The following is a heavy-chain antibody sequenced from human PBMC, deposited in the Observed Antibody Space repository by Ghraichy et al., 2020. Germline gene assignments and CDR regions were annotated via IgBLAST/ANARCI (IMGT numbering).Heavy chain of an antibody. CDR1: GFTFSTYS. Sequence: GGSLRLSCAASGFTFSTYSMHWVRQAPGKGLEWVSSISRSGSYIYYADSPKGRFTISRDNAKNSLYLQMNSLRAEDTAVYYCARARIVGPGHEVFDYWGQGTPVSVSS. J-gene: IGHJ4*02. CDR3: ARARIVGPGHEVFDY. D-gene: IGHD1-26*01. V-gene: IGHV3-21*01. CDR2: ISRSGSYI.